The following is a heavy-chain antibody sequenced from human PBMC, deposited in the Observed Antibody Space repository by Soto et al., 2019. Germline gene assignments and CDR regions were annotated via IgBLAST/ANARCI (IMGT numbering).Heavy chain of an antibody. V-gene: IGHV1-18*01. CDR3: AREDIVVVPAAQFDY. CDR1: GYTFTSYG. Sequence: ASVKVSCKASGYTFTSYGISWVRQAPGQGLEWMGWISAYNGNTNSAQKLQGRVTMTRDTSTSTVYMELSSLRSEDTAVYYCAREDIVVVPAAQFDYGGQGTLVTVSS. J-gene: IGHJ4*02. CDR2: ISAYNGNT. D-gene: IGHD2-2*01.